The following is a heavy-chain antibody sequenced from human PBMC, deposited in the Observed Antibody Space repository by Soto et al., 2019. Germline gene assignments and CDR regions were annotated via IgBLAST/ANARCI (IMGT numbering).Heavy chain of an antibody. V-gene: IGHV4-31*03. CDR1: GGSISSGGYY. CDR2: IYYSGST. Sequence: SETLSLTCTVSGGSISSGGYYWSWIRQHPGKGLEWIGYIYYSGSTYYNPSLKSRVTISVDTSKNQFSLKLSSVTAADTAVYYSARVHRGSYALDYWGQGTLVTVSS. CDR3: ARVHRGSYALDY. D-gene: IGHD1-26*01. J-gene: IGHJ4*02.